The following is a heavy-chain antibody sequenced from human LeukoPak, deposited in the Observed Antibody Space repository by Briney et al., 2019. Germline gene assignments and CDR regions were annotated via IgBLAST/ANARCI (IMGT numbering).Heavy chain of an antibody. J-gene: IGHJ3*02. CDR3: ARDSIQSSSPTGSDAFDI. D-gene: IGHD6-6*01. CDR2: SRNKDHMYST. CDR1: GFTFSDHY. Sequence: GGSLRLSCVVSGFTFSDHYMDWDRQAAGKGLEWVGRSRNKDHMYSTEYAASVEGRFTISRDLSKNSLYLQMNSLRAEDTAVYYCARDSIQSSSPTGSDAFDIWGQGTMVTVSS. V-gene: IGHV3-72*01.